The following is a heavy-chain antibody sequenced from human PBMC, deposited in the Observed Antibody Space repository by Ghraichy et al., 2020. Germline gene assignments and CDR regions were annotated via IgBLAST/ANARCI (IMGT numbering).Heavy chain of an antibody. CDR2: IYYSGST. Sequence: SETLSLTCTVSGGSISSSSYYWGWIRQPPGKGLEWIGSIYYSGSTYYNPSLKSRVTISVDTSKNQFSLKLSSVTATDTAVYYCARQDTAMEPFDYWGQGTLVTVSS. D-gene: IGHD5-18*01. J-gene: IGHJ4*02. CDR3: ARQDTAMEPFDY. CDR1: GGSISSSSYY. V-gene: IGHV4-39*01.